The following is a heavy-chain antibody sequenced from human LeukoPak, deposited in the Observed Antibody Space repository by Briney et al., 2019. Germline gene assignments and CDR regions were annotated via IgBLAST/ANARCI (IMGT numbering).Heavy chain of an antibody. CDR3: ARDCLWFGELLHGGFDP. V-gene: IGHV4-38-2*02. D-gene: IGHD3-10*01. CDR1: GGSISSGYY. Sequence: SETLSLTCTVFGGSISSGYYWGWIRQPPGKGLEWIGSIYHSGSTYYNPSLKSRVTISVDTSKNQFSLKLSSVTAADTAVYYCARDCLWFGELLHGGFDPWGQGTLVTVSS. J-gene: IGHJ5*02. CDR2: IYHSGST.